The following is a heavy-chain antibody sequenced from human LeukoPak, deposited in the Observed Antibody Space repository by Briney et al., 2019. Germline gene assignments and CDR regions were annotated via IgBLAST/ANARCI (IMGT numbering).Heavy chain of an antibody. CDR2: ISGSGGST. V-gene: IGHV3-23*01. Sequence: GGSLRLSCAASGFTFSSYAMSWVRQAPGKGLEWVSAISGSGGSTYYADSVKGRFTISRDNSKNTLYLQMNNLRAEDTAVYYCAKAYNEVTWLDYWGQGTLVTVSS. CDR1: GFTFSSYA. CDR3: AKAYNEVTWLDY. D-gene: IGHD2-21*02. J-gene: IGHJ4*02.